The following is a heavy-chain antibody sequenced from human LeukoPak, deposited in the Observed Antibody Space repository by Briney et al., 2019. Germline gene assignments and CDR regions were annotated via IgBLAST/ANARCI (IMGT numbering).Heavy chain of an antibody. J-gene: IGHJ4*02. V-gene: IGHV3-23*01. CDR3: AKDRVTYYYDSSGYYYGGYFDY. CDR2: ISGSGGST. Sequence: GGSLRLSCAASGFIFSSYAMSWVRQAPGKGLEWVSTISGSGGSTYYADSVKGRFTISRDNSKNTVYLQMNSLRAEDTAVYYCAKDRVTYYYDSSGYYYGGYFDYWGQGTLVTVSS. CDR1: GFIFSSYA. D-gene: IGHD3-22*01.